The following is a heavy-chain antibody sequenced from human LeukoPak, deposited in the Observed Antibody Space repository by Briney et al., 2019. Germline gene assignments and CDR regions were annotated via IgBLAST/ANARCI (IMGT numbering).Heavy chain of an antibody. J-gene: IGHJ5*02. CDR3: VRSLYGSGNNWFDP. V-gene: IGHV3-53*01. Sequence: GGSLRLSCAASGFTFRSNYMSWVRQAPGKGLEWVSVIYSGGSTYYADSVEGRFTISRDNSKNTLYLQMNSLRAEDTAVYYCVRSLYGSGNNWFDPWGQGTLVTVSS. CDR1: GFTFRSNY. D-gene: IGHD3-10*01. CDR2: IYSGGST.